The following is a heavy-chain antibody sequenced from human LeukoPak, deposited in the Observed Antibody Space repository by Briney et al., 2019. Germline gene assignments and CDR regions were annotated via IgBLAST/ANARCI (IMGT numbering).Heavy chain of an antibody. J-gene: IGHJ4*02. D-gene: IGHD6-13*01. CDR3: AKERPTPWGGIAAALDY. CDR2: IYSGGST. Sequence: GGSQRLSCAASGFTVSSNYMSWVRQAPGKGLEWVSVIYSGGSTYYADSVKGRFTISRDNSKNTLYLQMNSLRAEDTAVYYCAKERPTPWGGIAAALDYWGQGTLVTVSS. CDR1: GFTVSSNY. V-gene: IGHV3-53*01.